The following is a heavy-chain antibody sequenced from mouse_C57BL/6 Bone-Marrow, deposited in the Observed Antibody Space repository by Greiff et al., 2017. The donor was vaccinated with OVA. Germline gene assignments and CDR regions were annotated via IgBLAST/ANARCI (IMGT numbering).Heavy chain of an antibody. Sequence: QVQLKESGPGLVKPSQSLSIPCTVSGFPLTSYGLHWVRQSPGKGLEWLGVIWSGGSTDYNAAFISRLSISTDNSTSQVFFKMNSLQADDTAIYYCARNNYSNYYIDYWGQGTTLTVSS. CDR1: GFPLTSYG. V-gene: IGHV2-2*01. D-gene: IGHD2-5*01. CDR2: IWSGGST. CDR3: ARNNYSNYYIDY. J-gene: IGHJ2*01.